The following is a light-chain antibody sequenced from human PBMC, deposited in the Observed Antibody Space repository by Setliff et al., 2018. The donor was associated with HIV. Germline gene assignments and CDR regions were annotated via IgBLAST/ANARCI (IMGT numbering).Light chain of an antibody. J-gene: IGLJ1*01. Sequence: QSVLTQPASVSGSPGQSITISCTGTGSDVGTSKYVPWYQQHPGKAPKLIIYDITTRPSGFSNRFSGSKSGNTASLTISGLQAEDEADYYCSIHRSRGYVFGTGTKVTVL. V-gene: IGLV2-14*03. CDR2: DIT. CDR1: GSDVGTSKY. CDR3: SIHRSRGYV.